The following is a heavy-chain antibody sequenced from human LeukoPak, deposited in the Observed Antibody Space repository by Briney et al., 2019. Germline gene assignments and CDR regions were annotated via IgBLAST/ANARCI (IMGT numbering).Heavy chain of an antibody. CDR3: ARGRLRYLDWTRAYSDY. V-gene: IGHV1-18*01. Sequence: GASVKVPCKASGYTCITHGLTWVRQAPGQGLEWMGWVSAYNGNTIYAQTLQDRLTMTTDTSTSTAYMELRSLRSDDTAVYYCARGRLRYLDWTRAYSDYWGQGTLVTVSS. CDR2: VSAYNGNT. D-gene: IGHD3-9*01. CDR1: GYTCITHG. J-gene: IGHJ4*02.